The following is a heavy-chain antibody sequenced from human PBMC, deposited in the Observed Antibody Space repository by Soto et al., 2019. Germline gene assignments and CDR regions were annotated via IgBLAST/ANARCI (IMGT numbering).Heavy chain of an antibody. CDR3: ARDFSKVGSDVVAGYIDY. Sequence: QVQLVESGGGVVQPGRSLRLSCAASGFTFSSYAMHWVRQAPGKGLEWVAVISYDGSNKYYADSVKGRFTISRDNSKNTLYLQMNSLRAEDPAVYYCARDFSKVGSDVVAGYIDYWGQGTLVTVSS. V-gene: IGHV3-30-3*01. J-gene: IGHJ4*02. D-gene: IGHD6-19*01. CDR2: ISYDGSNK. CDR1: GFTFSSYA.